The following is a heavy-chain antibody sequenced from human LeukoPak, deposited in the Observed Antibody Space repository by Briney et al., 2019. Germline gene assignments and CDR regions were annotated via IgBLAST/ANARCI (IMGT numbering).Heavy chain of an antibody. J-gene: IGHJ1*01. CDR2: IRHGGIDQ. CDR3: AKGDSSHAGGGY. CDR1: GFTFSNFG. D-gene: IGHD6-13*01. V-gene: IGHV3-30*02. Sequence: GGSLSPSCAASGFTFSNFGMHWVRQTPGMGLEWVAFIRHGGIDQYYADSVKGRFTVSRDNSKNTLFLHMSSLRADDTAVYYCAKGDSSHAGGGYWGQGTLATVSS.